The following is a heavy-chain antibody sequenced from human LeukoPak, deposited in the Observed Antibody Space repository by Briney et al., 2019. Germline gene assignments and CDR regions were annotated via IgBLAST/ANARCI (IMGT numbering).Heavy chain of an antibody. J-gene: IGHJ4*02. Sequence: ASVKVSCKASGGTFSSYAISWVRQAPGQGLEWMGWISAYNGGTNYAQKFQGWVTMTRDTSISTAYMELSRLRSDDTAVYYCARGGASYGSKGVDYWGQGTLVTVSS. CDR2: ISAYNGGT. D-gene: IGHD5-18*01. V-gene: IGHV1-2*04. CDR1: GGTFSSYA. CDR3: ARGGASYGSKGVDY.